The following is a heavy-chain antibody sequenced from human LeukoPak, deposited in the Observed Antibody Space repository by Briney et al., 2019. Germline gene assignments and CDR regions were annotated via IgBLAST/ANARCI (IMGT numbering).Heavy chain of an antibody. D-gene: IGHD5-12*01. CDR3: ARTTEGYAGGPGYSYYYYMDV. J-gene: IGHJ6*03. CDR1: GDSIRSYY. CDR2: IYYTGVT. Sequence: PSETLSLTCTVSGDSIRSYYWSWIRQPPGKGLEWIGYIYYTGVTNYSPSLKSRVTMSADTSKNQVSLKLRSVTAADTAVYYCARTTEGYAGGPGYSYYYYMDVWGKGTTVTISS. V-gene: IGHV4-59*01.